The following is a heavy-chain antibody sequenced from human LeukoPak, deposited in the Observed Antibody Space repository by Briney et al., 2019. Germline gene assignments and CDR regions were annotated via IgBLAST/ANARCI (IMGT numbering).Heavy chain of an antibody. J-gene: IGHJ6*03. V-gene: IGHV4-34*01. CDR1: GGSFSGYY. CDR2: INHSGST. Sequence: SETLSLTRAVYGGSFSGYYWSWIRQPPGKGLEWIGEINHSGSTNYNPSLKSRVTISVDTSLKLSSVTAADTAVYYCARGNMYYYYMDVWGKGTTVTVSS. CDR3: ARGNMYYYYMDV.